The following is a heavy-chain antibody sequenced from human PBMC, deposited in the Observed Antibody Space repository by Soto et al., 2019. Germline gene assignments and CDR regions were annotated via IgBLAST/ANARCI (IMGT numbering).Heavy chain of an antibody. CDR2: ISGSGGST. D-gene: IGHD2-15*01. Sequence: EVQLLESGGGLVQPGGSLRLSCAASGFTFSSYAMSWVRQAPGKGLEWVSAISGSGGSTYYADSVKGRFTISRDNSKNTLYLQMNNLRADDTAVYYCAATPKGVVVVAAYPGWGQGTLVTVSS. J-gene: IGHJ4*02. V-gene: IGHV3-23*01. CDR3: AATPKGVVVVAAYPG. CDR1: GFTFSSYA.